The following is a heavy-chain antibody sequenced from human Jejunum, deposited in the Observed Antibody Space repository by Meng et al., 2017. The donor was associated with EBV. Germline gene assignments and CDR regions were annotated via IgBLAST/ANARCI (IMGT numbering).Heavy chain of an antibody. CDR2: ISRGGDTI. J-gene: IGHJ4*02. CDR3: TRAGYYRFDY. V-gene: IGHV3-11*01. CDR1: GFTLSDYY. Sequence: VQLGESGGGLVKPGGSLRLSCAASGFTLSDYYMSWIRQAPGKGLEWISYISRGGDTIYYAESVKGRFTISRDNAKNLLYLQMSSLRVEDTAVYYCTRAGYYRFDYWGQGALVTVSS. D-gene: IGHD1-26*01.